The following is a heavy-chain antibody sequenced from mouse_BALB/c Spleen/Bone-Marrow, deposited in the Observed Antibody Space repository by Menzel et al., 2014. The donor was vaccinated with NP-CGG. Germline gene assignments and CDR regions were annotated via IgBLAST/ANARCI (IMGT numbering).Heavy chain of an antibody. D-gene: IGHD2-10*02. J-gene: IGHJ4*01. V-gene: IGHV3-8*02. CDR1: GDSITSGY. Sequence: EVKPAESGPTLVKPSQTLALTCSVTGDSITSGYWNWIRKFPGNKLEYMGYISYSGITYYNPSLKSRISITRDTSKNQYYLQLNSVTTEDTATYFCARLEKGYGNYEGYYYALDYWGQGTSVTVSS. CDR2: ISYSGIT. CDR3: ARLEKGYGNYEGYYYALDY.